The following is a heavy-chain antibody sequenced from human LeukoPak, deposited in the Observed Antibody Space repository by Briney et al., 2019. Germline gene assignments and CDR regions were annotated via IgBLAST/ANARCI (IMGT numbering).Heavy chain of an antibody. CDR3: ARISGPDY. V-gene: IGHV3-21*01. J-gene: IGHJ4*02. Sequence: PGGSLGLSCAASGFTVSSNYMSWVRQARGKGLEWVSSISSSSSYIYYADSVKGRFTISRDNAKNSLYLQMNSLRAEDTAVYYFARISGPDYWGQGTLVTVSS. D-gene: IGHD6-19*01. CDR1: GFTVSSNY. CDR2: ISSSSSYI.